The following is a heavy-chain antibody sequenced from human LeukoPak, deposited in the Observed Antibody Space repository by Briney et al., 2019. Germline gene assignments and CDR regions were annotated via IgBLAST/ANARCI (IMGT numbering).Heavy chain of an antibody. CDR3: ARDLVVAGIAVAGLGY. Sequence: GGSLRLSRAASVFTFSSYSMNWVGQPPGRGVEGVSSISSSSSYIYYADSVKGRFTISRDNAKNSLYLQMNSLRAEDTAVYYCARDLVVAGIAVAGLGYWGQGTLVTVSS. D-gene: IGHD6-19*01. CDR2: ISSSSSYI. CDR1: VFTFSSYS. J-gene: IGHJ4*02. V-gene: IGHV3-21*01.